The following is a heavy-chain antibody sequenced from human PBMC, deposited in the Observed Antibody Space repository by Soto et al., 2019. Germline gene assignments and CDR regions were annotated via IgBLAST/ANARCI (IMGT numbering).Heavy chain of an antibody. Sequence: GGSLRLSCAGSGFTFSDYYMTWIRQAPGKGLEWVSYINTLSSAIYYADSVKGRFTISRDNAKNSLYLQMNSLRAEDTAVYYCARRLQWQMRPLDSWGRGTLVTVSS. J-gene: IGHJ4*02. D-gene: IGHD6-19*01. V-gene: IGHV3-11*01. CDR2: INTLSSAI. CDR1: GFTFSDYY. CDR3: ARRLQWQMRPLDS.